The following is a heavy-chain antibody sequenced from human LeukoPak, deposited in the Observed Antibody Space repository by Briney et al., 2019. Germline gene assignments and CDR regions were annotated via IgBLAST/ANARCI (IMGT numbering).Heavy chain of an antibody. CDR2: IKQDGSQK. V-gene: IGHV3-7*01. Sequence: QAGGSLRLSCAASGFTFSHYWITWVRQAPGKGLEWVANIKQDGSQKYYVDSVKGRFTISRDNAKNSLYLQMDSLRAEDTAVYYCARDTGCAGGTCFSFYDYWGQGTLVTVSS. J-gene: IGHJ4*02. D-gene: IGHD2-15*01. CDR1: GFTFSHYW. CDR3: ARDTGCAGGTCFSFYDY.